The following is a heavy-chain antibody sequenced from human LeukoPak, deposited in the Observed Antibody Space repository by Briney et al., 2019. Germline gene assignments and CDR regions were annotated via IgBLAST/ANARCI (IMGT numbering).Heavy chain of an antibody. J-gene: IGHJ4*02. CDR3: ARTTDGYNFNGGY. D-gene: IGHD1-1*01. CDR2: ISGNSDSI. CDR1: GFTFNFYS. V-gene: IGHV3-21*01. Sequence: PGGSLRLSCAASGFTFNFYSMNWVRQAPGKGLEWVSSISGNSDSIYYADSVEGRFTVSRDNAKDSLFLQMNSLTAEDTAVYHCARTTDGYNFNGGYWGQGTLVTVSS.